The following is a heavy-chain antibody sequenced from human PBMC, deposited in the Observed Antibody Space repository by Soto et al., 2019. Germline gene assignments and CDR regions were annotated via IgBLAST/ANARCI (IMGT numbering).Heavy chain of an antibody. J-gene: IGHJ4*02. CDR3: ASDDHRGLFGY. V-gene: IGHV4-59*01. CDR2: IYYSGST. CDR1: GGSTSRYY. Sequence: LETLSLTCSVSGGSTSRYYWSWIRQPPGKGQEWIGYIYYSGSTDYSPSLKSRVTMPIDTSQNQVSLKLTSVTTADTAVYYCASDDHRGLFGYWGRGTLDTVSS.